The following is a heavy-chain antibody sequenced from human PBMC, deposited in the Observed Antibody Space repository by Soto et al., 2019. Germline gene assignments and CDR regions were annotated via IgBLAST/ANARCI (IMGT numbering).Heavy chain of an antibody. J-gene: IGHJ4*02. CDR3: ATYPSTVTSDY. V-gene: IGHV4-61*01. D-gene: IGHD4-17*01. CDR1: GGSVSSGSYY. Sequence: QVQLQESGPGLVKPSETLSLTCTVSGGSVSSGSYYWSWIRQPPGKGLEWIGYIYYSGSTYYNPSLKSRVTISVDTSKNQFSLKLSSVTAADTAVYYCATYPSTVTSDYWGQGTLVTVSS. CDR2: IYYSGST.